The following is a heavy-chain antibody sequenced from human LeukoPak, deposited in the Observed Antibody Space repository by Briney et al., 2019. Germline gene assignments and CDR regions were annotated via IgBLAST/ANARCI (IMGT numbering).Heavy chain of an antibody. D-gene: IGHD1-1*01. J-gene: IGHJ4*02. CDR1: GDSVSRKSVA. Sequence: SQTLSLTCAISGDSVSRKSVAWNWIMQSPSRGLEWLGRTYYRSKWYNDYAVSVKSRITINPDTSKNQFSLQLNSVTPEDTAVYYCAELERGYWGQGTLVTVSS. CDR3: AELERGY. CDR2: TYYRSKWYN. V-gene: IGHV6-1*01.